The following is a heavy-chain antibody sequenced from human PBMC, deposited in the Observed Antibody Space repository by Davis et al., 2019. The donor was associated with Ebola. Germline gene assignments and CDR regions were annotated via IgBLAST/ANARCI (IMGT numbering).Heavy chain of an antibody. J-gene: IGHJ3*02. D-gene: IGHD1-26*01. Sequence: ASVKVSCKASGYTFTSYGISWVRQAPGQGLEWMGWISAYNGNTNYAQKLQGRVTMTTDTSTSTAYMELSSLRSEDTAVYYCAKGGDSGSFLPGAFDIWGQGTMVTVSS. CDR3: AKGGDSGSFLPGAFDI. CDR1: GYTFTSYG. CDR2: ISAYNGNT. V-gene: IGHV1-18*04.